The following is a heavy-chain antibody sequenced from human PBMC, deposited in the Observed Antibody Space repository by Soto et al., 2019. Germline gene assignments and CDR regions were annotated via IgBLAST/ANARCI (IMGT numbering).Heavy chain of an antibody. V-gene: IGHV1-3*01. D-gene: IGHD2-8*01. J-gene: IGHJ1*01. CDR1: GYTFTHYT. CDR2: INAGSGNT. CDR3: ARCLAADGA. Sequence: QVQLVQSGAEVKKPGASVKVSCTASGYTFTHYTIHWVRHAPGQRLEWMGCINAGSGNTKYSQTFQGRLTFTKDTAASTAYMDRSSLRSEDTAIYYCARCLAADGAGGQGTLVTVSS.